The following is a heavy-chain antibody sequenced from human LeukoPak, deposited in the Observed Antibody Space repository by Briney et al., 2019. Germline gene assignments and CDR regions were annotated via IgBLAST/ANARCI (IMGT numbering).Heavy chain of an antibody. CDR3: ARDVEADLDY. V-gene: IGHV3-33*08. CDR2: IWYDGSNK. D-gene: IGHD2-21*01. J-gene: IGHJ4*02. CDR1: GFTFSSYG. Sequence: GRSLRLSCAASGFTFSSYGMHWVRQAPGKGLEWAAVIWYDGSNKYYADSVKGRFTISRDNSKNTLYLQMNSLRAEDTAVYYCARDVEADLDYWGQGTLVTVSS.